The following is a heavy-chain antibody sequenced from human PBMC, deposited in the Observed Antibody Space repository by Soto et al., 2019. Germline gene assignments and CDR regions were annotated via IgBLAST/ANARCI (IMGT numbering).Heavy chain of an antibody. J-gene: IGHJ6*02. CDR3: ARSPGGVEAAGASLGYYGMDV. Sequence: PGESLKISCKGSGYSFTSYWISWVRQMPGKGLEWMGRIDPSDSYTNYSPSFQGHVTISADKSISTAYLQWSSLKASDTAMYYCARSPGGVEAAGASLGYYGMDVWGQGTTVTVSS. D-gene: IGHD6-13*01. CDR1: GYSFTSYW. CDR2: IDPSDSYT. V-gene: IGHV5-10-1*01.